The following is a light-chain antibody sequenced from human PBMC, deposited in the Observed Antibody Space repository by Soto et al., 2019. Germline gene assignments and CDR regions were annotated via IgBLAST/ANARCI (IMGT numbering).Light chain of an antibody. CDR1: PSISSW. Sequence: DIQMTQSPSTLSASVGARVTITCRASPSISSWLAWYQQTPGKAPKLLIYDASCLESGVPSRFSVIIYGTERTLNLHSRKLSHGSTFSGQQYNRYSPTFGHGTTV. J-gene: IGKJ1*01. V-gene: IGKV1-5*01. CDR3: QQYNRYSPT. CDR2: DAS.